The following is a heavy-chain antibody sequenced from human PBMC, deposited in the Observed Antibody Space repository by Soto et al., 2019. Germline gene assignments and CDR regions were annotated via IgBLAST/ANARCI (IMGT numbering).Heavy chain of an antibody. Sequence: GASVKVSCKASGGTFSSYAISWVRQAPGQGLEWMGGIIPIFGTANYAQKFQGRVTITADESTSTAYMELSSLRSDDTAVYYCARQGIGDYDILTGYYYYYYMDVWGKGTTVTVSS. D-gene: IGHD3-9*01. J-gene: IGHJ6*03. CDR1: GGTFSSYA. CDR2: IIPIFGTA. V-gene: IGHV1-69*13. CDR3: ARQGIGDYDILTGYYYYYYMDV.